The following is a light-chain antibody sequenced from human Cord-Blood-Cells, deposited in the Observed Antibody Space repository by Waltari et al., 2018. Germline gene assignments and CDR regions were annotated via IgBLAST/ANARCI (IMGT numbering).Light chain of an antibody. CDR2: PSS. V-gene: IGKV1-27*01. CDR1: QGLRYY. J-gene: IGKJ3*01. CDR3: QKYNSAPLT. Sequence: DIQLTQSTSSLSASVGDRVPITYRASQGLRYYFTWYQQKPGKVPKLLIYPSSTVQAGVPSRFSGSGSGTDFTLTISSLQPEDVATYYCQKYNSAPLTFGPGTKVDIK.